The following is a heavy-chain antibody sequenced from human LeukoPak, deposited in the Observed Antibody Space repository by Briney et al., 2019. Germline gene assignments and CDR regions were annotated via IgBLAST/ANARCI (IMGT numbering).Heavy chain of an antibody. CDR1: GYTFTSYY. J-gene: IGHJ3*02. CDR2: INPSGGST. CDR3: ARAGAYYYGSGSRFLAFDI. D-gene: IGHD3-10*01. V-gene: IGHV1-46*01. Sequence: AASVKVSCKASGYTFTSYYMHWVRQAPGQGLEWMGIINPSGGSTSYAQKFQGRVTMTRDTSTSTVYMELSSLRSEDTAVYYCARAGAYYYGSGSRFLAFDIWGQGTMVTVSS.